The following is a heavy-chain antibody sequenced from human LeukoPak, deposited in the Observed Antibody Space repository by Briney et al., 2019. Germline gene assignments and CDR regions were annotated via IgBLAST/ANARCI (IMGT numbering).Heavy chain of an antibody. CDR1: GFTFSSYE. D-gene: IGHD2-15*01. J-gene: IGHJ4*02. Sequence: QPGGSLRLSCAASGFTFSSYEMNWVRQAPGKGLEWVSYISSSGSTIYYADSVKGRFTISRDNSKNTLYLQMNSLRAEDTAVYYCAKGYCSGGNCYYFDYWGQGTLVTVSS. CDR2: ISSSGSTI. CDR3: AKGYCSGGNCYYFDY. V-gene: IGHV3-48*03.